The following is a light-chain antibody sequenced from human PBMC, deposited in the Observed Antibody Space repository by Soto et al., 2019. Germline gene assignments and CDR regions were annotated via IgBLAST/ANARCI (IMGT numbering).Light chain of an antibody. V-gene: IGLV2-14*01. Sequence: QSSLTQPRSVSGSPGQSVTISCTGTSSDVGRFNFVSWFQQHPGKAPKLLIYEVTKRPSGVANRFSGSKSGNTASLTISGLQTEDEADYYCSSHTTRSTYVFGTGTKVTVL. J-gene: IGLJ1*01. CDR2: EVT. CDR1: SSDVGRFNF. CDR3: SSHTTRSTYV.